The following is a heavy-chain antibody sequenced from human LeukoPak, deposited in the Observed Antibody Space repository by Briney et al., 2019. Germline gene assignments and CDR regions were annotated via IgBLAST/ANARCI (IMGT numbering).Heavy chain of an antibody. V-gene: IGHV3-15*01. Sequence: PGGSLRLSCAASGFTFSNAWMSWVRQAPGKGLEWVGRIKSKTDGCTTDYAAPVKGRFTISRDDSKNTLYLQMNSLKTEDTAVYYCTSHPGGGSWPNDYWGQGTLVTVSS. D-gene: IGHD2-15*01. CDR2: IKSKTDGCTT. CDR3: TSHPGGGSWPNDY. J-gene: IGHJ4*02. CDR1: GFTFSNAW.